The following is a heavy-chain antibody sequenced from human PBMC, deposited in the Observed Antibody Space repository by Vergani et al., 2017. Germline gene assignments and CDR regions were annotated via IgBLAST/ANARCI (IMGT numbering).Heavy chain of an antibody. V-gene: IGHV3-11*01. J-gene: IGHJ6*03. D-gene: IGHD2-2*02. CDR2: ISSSGSTI. CDR1: GFTFSDYY. Sequence: QVQLVESGGGLVKPGGSLRLSCAASGFTFSDYYMCWIRQAPGKGLEWVSYISSSGSTIYYADSVKGRFTISRDNAKNSLYLQMNSLRAGDTAVYYCARDSWTGYCSSTSCYSQYYMDVWGKGTTVTVSS. CDR3: ARDSWTGYCSSTSCYSQYYMDV.